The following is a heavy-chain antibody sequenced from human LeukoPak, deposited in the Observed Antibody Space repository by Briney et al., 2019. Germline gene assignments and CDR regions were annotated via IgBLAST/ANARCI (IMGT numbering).Heavy chain of an antibody. Sequence: SETLSLTCTVSGGSISGFYWNWIRQSPGKGLEWIGHLYDSGATTYNPSLKGRVTTSVDTSKNQFSLMLSSVTAADTAVYFCARQNSYGTYYGLDVWGQGTTVTVSS. CDR3: ARQNSYGTYYGLDV. CDR2: LYDSGAT. V-gene: IGHV4-59*08. CDR1: GGSISGFY. D-gene: IGHD5-18*01. J-gene: IGHJ6*02.